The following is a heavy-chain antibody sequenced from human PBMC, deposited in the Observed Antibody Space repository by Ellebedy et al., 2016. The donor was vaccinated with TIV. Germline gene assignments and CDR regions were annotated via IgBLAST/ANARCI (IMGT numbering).Heavy chain of an antibody. J-gene: IGHJ3*02. D-gene: IGHD3-22*01. V-gene: IGHV5-51*01. CDR1: GSSFTIYW. CDR2: IFPGDYET. Sequence: GESLKISCKGSGSSFTIYWIAWVRQMPGKGLEWMGIIFPGDYETRYGPSFQGQVTISADNSTRTAHLQWSSLKASDTAMYYCARSYGYDSSVYWSHDGFDIWGQGTMVTVSS. CDR3: ARSYGYDSSVYWSHDGFDI.